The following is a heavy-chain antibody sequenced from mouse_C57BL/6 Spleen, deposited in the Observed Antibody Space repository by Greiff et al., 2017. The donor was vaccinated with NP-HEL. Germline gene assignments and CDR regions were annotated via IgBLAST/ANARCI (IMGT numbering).Heavy chain of an antibody. CDR1: GYAFSSSW. CDR2: IYPGDGDT. V-gene: IGHV1-82*01. Sequence: QVQLQQSGPELVKPGASVKISCKASGYAFSSSWMNWVKQRPGKGLEWIGRIYPGDGDTNYNGKFKGKATLTADKSSSTAYMQLSSLTSEDSAVYYCACSSHYYAMDYWGQGTSVTVSS. CDR3: ACSSHYYAMDY. D-gene: IGHD1-1*01. J-gene: IGHJ4*01.